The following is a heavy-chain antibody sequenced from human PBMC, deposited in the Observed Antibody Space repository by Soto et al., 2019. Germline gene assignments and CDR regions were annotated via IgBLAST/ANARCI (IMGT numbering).Heavy chain of an antibody. CDR1: GFAFTNAW. D-gene: IGHD3-16*01. V-gene: IGHV3-15*07. CDR2: ITRINDGGTT. CDR3: STGLGTYFSRFDY. J-gene: IGHJ4*02. Sequence: GGSLRLSCAASGFAFTNAWMNWVRQAPGKGHEWVGRITRINDGGTTDYAAPVKGRFTISRDDSKNTLYLQMNSLKTEDTAVYYCSTGLGTYFSRFDYGGLGTLVTVSS.